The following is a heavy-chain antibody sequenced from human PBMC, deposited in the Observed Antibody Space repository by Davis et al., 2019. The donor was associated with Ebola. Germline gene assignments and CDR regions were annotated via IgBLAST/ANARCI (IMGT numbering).Heavy chain of an antibody. CDR2: INSDGSST. J-gene: IGHJ6*02. D-gene: IGHD5-12*01. CDR3: ARSYVDIVATKLYYYYGMDV. Sequence: HTGGSLRLSCAASGFTFSSYAMSWVRQAPGKGLVWVSRINSDGSSTSYADSVKGRFTISRDNAKNTLYLQMNSLRAEDTAVYYCARSYVDIVATKLYYYYGMDVWGQGTTVTVSS. CDR1: GFTFSSYA. V-gene: IGHV3-74*01.